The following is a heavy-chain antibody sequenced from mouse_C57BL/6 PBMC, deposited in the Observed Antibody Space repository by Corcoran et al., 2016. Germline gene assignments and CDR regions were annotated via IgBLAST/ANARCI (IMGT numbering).Heavy chain of an antibody. CDR3: ARYWDY. J-gene: IGHJ2*01. D-gene: IGHD4-1*01. V-gene: IGHV1-26*01. CDR2: INPNNGGT. CDR1: GYTFTDYY. Sequence: EVQLQQSGPELVKPGASVKISCKASGYTFTDYYMNWVKQSHGKSLEWIGDINPNNGGTSYNQKFKGKATLTVDKSSSTAYMELRSLTSEDSAGYYCARYWDYWGQGTTLTVSS.